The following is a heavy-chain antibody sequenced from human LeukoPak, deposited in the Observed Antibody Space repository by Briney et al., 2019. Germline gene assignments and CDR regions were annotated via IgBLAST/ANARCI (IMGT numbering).Heavy chain of an antibody. Sequence: GGSLRLSCAASGFTFSSYWMSWVRQAPGKGLEWVSGISGSGGNTYYAEALTGRFTVSRDNSKNTLYLQMNSLRAEDTALYYCAKGGLRGGTYNDDFWGQGTLVTVSS. J-gene: IGHJ4*02. CDR3: AKGGLRGGTYNDDF. CDR1: GFTFSSYW. V-gene: IGHV3-23*01. D-gene: IGHD3-16*01. CDR2: ISGSGGNT.